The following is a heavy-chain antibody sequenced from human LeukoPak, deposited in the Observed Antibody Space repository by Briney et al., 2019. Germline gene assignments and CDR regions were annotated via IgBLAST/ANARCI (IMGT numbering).Heavy chain of an antibody. CDR1: GFTVSSNY. J-gene: IGHJ4*02. Sequence: GGSLRLSCAASGFTVSSNYMSWVRQAPGKGLEWVSVIYSGGTTSYADSVKGRFTFSRDMSKNTLYLQMNNLRAEDTAVYYCARDRGYSGSYYFDYWGQGTLVTVSS. D-gene: IGHD1-26*01. V-gene: IGHV3-53*01. CDR2: IYSGGTT. CDR3: ARDRGYSGSYYFDY.